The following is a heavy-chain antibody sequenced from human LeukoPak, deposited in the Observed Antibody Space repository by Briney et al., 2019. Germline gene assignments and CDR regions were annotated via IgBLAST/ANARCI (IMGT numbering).Heavy chain of an antibody. CDR1: GGSISSYY. J-gene: IGHJ4*02. D-gene: IGHD3-10*01. Sequence: SETLSLTCTVPGGSISSYYWSWIRQPPGKGLEWIGYIYYSGSTNYNPSLKSRVTISVKTSKNQFSLKLSSVTAADTAVYYCARSNVLLWFGELLYKTPFDYWGQGTLVTVSS. CDR3: ARSNVLLWFGELLYKTPFDY. CDR2: IYYSGST. V-gene: IGHV4-59*12.